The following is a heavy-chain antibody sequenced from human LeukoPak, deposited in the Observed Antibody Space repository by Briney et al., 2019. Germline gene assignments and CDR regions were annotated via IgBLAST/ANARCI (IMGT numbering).Heavy chain of an antibody. J-gene: IGHJ6*02. CDR2: ISAYNGNT. V-gene: IGHV1-18*01. CDR3: ASQVPAANYYYYGMDV. D-gene: IGHD2-2*01. Sequence: ASVKVSCKASGYTFTSYGISWVRQAPGQGLEWMGWISAYNGNTNYAQKLQGRVTMTTDTSTSTAYMVLRSLRSDDTAVYYCASQVPAANYYYYGMDVWGQGTTVTVSS. CDR1: GYTFTSYG.